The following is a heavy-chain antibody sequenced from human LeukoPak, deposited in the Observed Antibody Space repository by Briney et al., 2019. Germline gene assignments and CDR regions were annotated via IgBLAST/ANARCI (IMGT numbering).Heavy chain of an antibody. Sequence: GGSLRLSCGAAGFTFSHYGMHWVRQAPGKGPEWVAFIRDDGYNTYYADSVKGRSTISRDKSKNTVYLQMNSLRPEDTAVYYCAKGSSVVAATPAEYFHHWGQGTLVTVSS. J-gene: IGHJ1*01. V-gene: IGHV3-30*02. CDR2: IRDDGYNT. CDR1: GFTFSHYG. D-gene: IGHD2-15*01. CDR3: AKGSSVVAATPAEYFHH.